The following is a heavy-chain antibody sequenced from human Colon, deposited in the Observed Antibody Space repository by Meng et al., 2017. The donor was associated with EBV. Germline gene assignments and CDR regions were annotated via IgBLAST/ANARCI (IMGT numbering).Heavy chain of an antibody. V-gene: IGHV4-39*07. J-gene: IGHJ4*02. Sequence: QQLPLQDAGLVQPPQSRAPTSNLAAGATTTSSIYCCWFHHPPQERLRMSGIITYPGSTTYYQTFQSRVTITADKSKNNFSMKLNTVMAEDTAVDYCTRDQRGNRHDYWGQGTLVTVSS. CDR2: ITYPGST. CDR1: AGATTTSSIY. CDR3: TRDQRGNRHDY. D-gene: IGHD4-23*01.